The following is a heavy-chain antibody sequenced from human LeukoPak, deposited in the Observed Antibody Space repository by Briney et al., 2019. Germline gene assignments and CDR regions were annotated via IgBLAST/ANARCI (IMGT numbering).Heavy chain of an antibody. CDR2: IRIGGGGT. CDR3: ARCMALRRRWCNSSDP. D-gene: IGHD2-8*01. V-gene: IGHV3-23*01. CDR1: GFVLSNYA. J-gene: IGHJ5*02. Sequence: GGSLRLSCAASGFVLSNYAMTWVRQAPAKGLEWVSSIRIGGGGTYYADSVKGRFTISRDNSENTLHLQMNNLRVEDTAGYFCARCMALRRRWCNSSDPWGQGTLVTVSS.